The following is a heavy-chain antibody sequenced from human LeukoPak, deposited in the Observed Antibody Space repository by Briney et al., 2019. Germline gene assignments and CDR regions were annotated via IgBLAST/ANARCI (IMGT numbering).Heavy chain of an antibody. CDR3: VKDAGGYSGYDLGDSPRPDFDY. Sequence: GGSLRLSYAASGFSVSNNYMSWVRQAPGKGLEWVSDIYSGGSTFYEDCVKGRFTIPRDNSKNTLYLQMNSLRAEDTAVYYCVKDAGGYSGYDLGDSPRPDFDYWGQGALVTVS. J-gene: IGHJ4*02. CDR1: GFSVSNNY. V-gene: IGHV3-66*01. D-gene: IGHD5-12*01. CDR2: IYSGGST.